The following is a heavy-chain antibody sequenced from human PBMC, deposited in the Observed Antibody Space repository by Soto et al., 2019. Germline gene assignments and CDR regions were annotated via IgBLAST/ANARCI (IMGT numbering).Heavy chain of an antibody. CDR2: ISGSGGST. Sequence: GGSLRLSCAASGLTFSSYAMNWVRQAPGKGLEWVSAISGSGGSTYYADSVKGRFTISGDNSKNTLYLQMNSLRAEDTAVYYCAKENVVVPAASYFDYWGQGTLVTVSS. D-gene: IGHD2-2*01. CDR1: GLTFSSYA. J-gene: IGHJ4*02. CDR3: AKENVVVPAASYFDY. V-gene: IGHV3-23*01.